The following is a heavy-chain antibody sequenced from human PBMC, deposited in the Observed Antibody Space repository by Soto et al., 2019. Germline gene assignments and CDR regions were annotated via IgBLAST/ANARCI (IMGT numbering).Heavy chain of an antibody. CDR1: GFTFSSYA. J-gene: IGHJ6*03. CDR2: ISGSGGST. D-gene: IGHD6-6*01. Sequence: GGSLRLSCAASGFTFSSYAMSWVRQAPGKGLEWVSAISGSGGSTYYADSVKGRFTISRDNSKNKLYLEMNSLRAEDTAVYYCARAGSAIAARRYYYYYMDVWGKGTTVTVSS. V-gene: IGHV3-23*01. CDR3: ARAGSAIAARRYYYYYMDV.